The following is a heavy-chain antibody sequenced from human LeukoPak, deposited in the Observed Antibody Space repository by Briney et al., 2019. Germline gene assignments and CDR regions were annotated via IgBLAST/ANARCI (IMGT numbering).Heavy chain of an antibody. J-gene: IGHJ5*02. CDR1: GFTFSSYS. CDR3: ARDRQPYDYVWGSYHTDEHNWFDP. D-gene: IGHD3-16*02. CDR2: ISSSSSYI. V-gene: IGHV3-21*01. Sequence: WGSLRLSCAASGFTFSSYSINWVRQVPGKGLEWVSSISSSSSYIYYADSVKGRFTISRDNATNSLYLQMNSLRAEDTAVYYCARDRQPYDYVWGSYHTDEHNWFDPWGQGTLVTVSS.